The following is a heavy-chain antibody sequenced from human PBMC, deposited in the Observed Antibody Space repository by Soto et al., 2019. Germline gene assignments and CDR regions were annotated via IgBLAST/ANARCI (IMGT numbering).Heavy chain of an antibody. CDR2: IYYSGST. V-gene: IGHV4-31*03. Sequence: QVQLQESGPGLVKPSQTLSLTCTVSGGSISSGGYYWSWIRQRPGKGLEWIGYIYYSGSTYYNPSLKSRVTISVDTSKNQFSLKLSSVTAADTAVYYCARDSTVTTPTNAFDIWGQGTMVTVSS. J-gene: IGHJ3*02. CDR3: ARDSTVTTPTNAFDI. D-gene: IGHD4-17*01. CDR1: GGSISSGGYY.